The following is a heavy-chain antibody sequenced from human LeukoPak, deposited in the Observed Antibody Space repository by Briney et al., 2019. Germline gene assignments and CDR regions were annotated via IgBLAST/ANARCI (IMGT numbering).Heavy chain of an antibody. CDR1: GFTFNSYT. V-gene: IGHV3-21*04. CDR3: AKGPIVRFDY. J-gene: IGHJ4*02. Sequence: PAGSLRLSCVASGFTFNSYTMNWVRQAPGGGLEWVSSITYSGRYIYYTDSGKGPFTISTNNAKNSMYLQMNRHRTKQPGVYYCAKGPIVRFDYWGQGTLVTVSS. CDR2: ITYSGRYI. D-gene: IGHD1-26*01.